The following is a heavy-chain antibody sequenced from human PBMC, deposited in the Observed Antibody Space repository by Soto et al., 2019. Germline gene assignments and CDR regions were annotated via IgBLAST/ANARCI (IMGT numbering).Heavy chain of an antibody. J-gene: IGHJ4*02. CDR1: GGSISSDGYY. V-gene: IGHV4-31*08. D-gene: IGHD6-25*01. CDR2: TYYSGST. CDR3: PARIRGYSGGY. Sequence: QVQLQESGPGLVKPSQTLSLTCTVSGGSISSDGYYWSWIRQYPGKGLEWIGHTYYSGSTFYNPSLMRRLAIAGDTAKNQFSRRLSFVTAADTAGYYCPARIRGYSGGYWGQGTQVTVSS.